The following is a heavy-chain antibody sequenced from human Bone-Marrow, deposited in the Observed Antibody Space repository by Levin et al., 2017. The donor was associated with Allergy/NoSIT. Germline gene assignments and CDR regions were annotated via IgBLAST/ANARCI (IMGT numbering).Heavy chain of an antibody. CDR1: EFTVSNNH. J-gene: IGHJ4*02. CDR2: IYSGGST. CDR3: AGHTAGDY. Sequence: HSGGSLRLSCAASEFTVSNNHMTWVRQAPGKGLEWVSLIYSGGSTYYADSVKGRFTISRDNSKNTLYLQMNSLRAEDTAVYYCAGHTAGDYWGQGTLVTVTS. V-gene: IGHV3-66*04. D-gene: IGHD5-18*01.